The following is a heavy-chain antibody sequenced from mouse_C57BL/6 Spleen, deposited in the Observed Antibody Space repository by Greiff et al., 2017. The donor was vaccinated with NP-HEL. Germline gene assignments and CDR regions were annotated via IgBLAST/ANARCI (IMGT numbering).Heavy chain of an antibody. D-gene: IGHD1-1*01. CDR3: ARWPITTVVATPYYYAMDY. V-gene: IGHV1-67*01. J-gene: IGHJ4*01. CDR1: GYTFTDYA. CDR2: ISTYYGDA. Sequence: QVQLKESGPELVRPGVSVKISCKGSGYTFTDYAMHWVKQSHAKSLEWIGVISTYYGDASYNQKFKDKATMTVDKSSSTAYMELARLTSEDSAVYYCARWPITTVVATPYYYAMDYWGQGTSVTVSS.